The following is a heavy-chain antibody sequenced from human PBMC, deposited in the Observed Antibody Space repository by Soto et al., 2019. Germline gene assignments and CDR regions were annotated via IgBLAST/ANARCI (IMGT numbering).Heavy chain of an antibody. CDR3: ARVTDYDFWSGYYPTYYYYGMDV. V-gene: IGHV3-30-3*01. D-gene: IGHD3-3*01. J-gene: IGHJ6*02. Sequence: GGSLRLSCAASGFTFSSYAMHWVRQAPGKGLEWVAVISYDGSNKYYADSVKGRFTISRDNSKNTLYLQMNSLRAEDTAVYYCARVTDYDFWSGYYPTYYYYGMDVWGQGNTVTVSS. CDR1: GFTFSSYA. CDR2: ISYDGSNK.